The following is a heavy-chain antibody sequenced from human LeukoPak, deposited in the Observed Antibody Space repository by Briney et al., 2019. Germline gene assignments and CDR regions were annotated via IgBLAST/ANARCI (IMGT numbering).Heavy chain of an antibody. CDR2: IKQDGSEK. D-gene: IGHD2-21*01. CDR3: ARKGRGFIAYEADAFDI. V-gene: IGHV3-7*01. CDR1: GFTFSSYW. J-gene: IGHJ3*02. Sequence: GGSLRLSCAASGFTFSSYWMSWVRQAPGKGLEWVANIKQDGSEKYYVDSVKGRFTISRDNAKNSLYLQMNSLRAEDTTVYYCARKGRGFIAYEADAFDIWGQGTMLTVSS.